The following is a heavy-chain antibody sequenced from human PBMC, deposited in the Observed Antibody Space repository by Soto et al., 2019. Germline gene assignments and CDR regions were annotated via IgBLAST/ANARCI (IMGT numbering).Heavy chain of an antibody. J-gene: IGHJ4*02. V-gene: IGHV1-8*01. CDR3: AGGSGSYSAVSFDY. CDR2: MNPNSGNT. D-gene: IGHD3-10*01. CDR1: GYTFASYD. Sequence: GASVKVSCKASGYTFASYDINWVRQATGQGLEWMGWMNPNSGNTGYAQKFQGRVTMTRNTSISTAYMELSSLRSEDTAVYYCAGGSGSYSAVSFDYWAQGTLVTVSS.